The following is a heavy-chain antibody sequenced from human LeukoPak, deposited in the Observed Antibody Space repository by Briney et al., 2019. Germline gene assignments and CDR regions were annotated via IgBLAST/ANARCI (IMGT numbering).Heavy chain of an antibody. V-gene: IGHV3-11*04. Sequence: PGGSLRLSCTASGFTFRDCYVTWIRQAPGKGLEWVPYIRSTGSSAAYADSVKGRFAISRDNAKNSLYLQMNGLRVEDTAIYYCARVYYASWSGQPLSQHWLDPWGQGTLVTVSS. J-gene: IGHJ5*02. CDR2: IRSTGSSA. CDR3: ARVYYASWSGQPLSQHWLDP. D-gene: IGHD3-3*01. CDR1: GFTFRDCY.